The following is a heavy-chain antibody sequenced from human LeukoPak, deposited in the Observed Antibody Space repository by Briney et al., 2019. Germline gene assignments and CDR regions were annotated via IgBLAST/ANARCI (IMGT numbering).Heavy chain of an antibody. D-gene: IGHD6-19*01. V-gene: IGHV3-33*08. J-gene: IGHJ5*02. CDR1: GFSFSSYW. Sequence: GGSLRLSCAASGFSFSSYWMSWVRQAPGKGLEWVAVIWYDGSNKYYADSVKGRFTISRDNSKNTLYLQMNSLRAEDTAVYYCARETEQWLVQYWFDPWGQGTLVTVSS. CDR2: IWYDGSNK. CDR3: ARETEQWLVQYWFDP.